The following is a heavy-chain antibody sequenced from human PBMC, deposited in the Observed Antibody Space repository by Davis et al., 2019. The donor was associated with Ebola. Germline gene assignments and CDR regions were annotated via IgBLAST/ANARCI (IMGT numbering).Heavy chain of an antibody. CDR3: TTPGGQDSGYDVFDI. CDR1: GYRFTDYY. V-gene: IGHV1-46*03. D-gene: IGHD5-12*01. J-gene: IGHJ3*02. CDR2: INPNGGGT. Sequence: ASVKVSCKASGYRFTDYYMHWVRQAPGQGLEWMGIINPNGGGTSYAQKFQGRVTMTRDTSTTTVYMDLSSLRSEDTALYYCTTPGGQDSGYDVFDIWGQGTMVTVSS.